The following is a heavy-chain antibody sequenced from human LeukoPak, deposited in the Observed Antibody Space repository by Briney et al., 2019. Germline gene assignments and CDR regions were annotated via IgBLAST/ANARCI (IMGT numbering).Heavy chain of an antibody. V-gene: IGHV3-23*01. CDR1: GFTLSSYA. CDR3: ARDHGSGSYQDY. J-gene: IGHJ4*02. Sequence: GGSLRLSRAASGFTLSSYAMSWVRQAPGKGLEWVSAISGSGGSTYYADSVKGRFTISRDNSKNTLYLQMKSLRDEDTAVYYCARDHGSGSYQDYWGQGTLVTVSS. CDR2: ISGSGGST. D-gene: IGHD3-10*01.